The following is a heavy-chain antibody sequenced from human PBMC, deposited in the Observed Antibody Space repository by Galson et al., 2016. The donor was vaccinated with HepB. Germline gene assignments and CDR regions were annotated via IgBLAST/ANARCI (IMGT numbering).Heavy chain of an antibody. V-gene: IGHV3-13*01. CDR1: GFTFRSYD. CDR3: ARGTYYYDHRDAFDI. CDR2: IGYSGDT. Sequence: SLRLSCAASGFTFRSYDMHWVRQATGQGLEWVSVIGYSGDTYNNPSVKGRFTISRENDKNSLYLQMHSLRVGDTAVYYRARGTYYYDHRDAFDIWGQGTMVTVSS. J-gene: IGHJ3*02. D-gene: IGHD3-22*01.